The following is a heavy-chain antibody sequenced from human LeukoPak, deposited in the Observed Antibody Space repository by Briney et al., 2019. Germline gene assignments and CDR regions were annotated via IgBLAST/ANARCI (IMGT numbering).Heavy chain of an antibody. J-gene: IGHJ3*02. Sequence: GASVKVSCKASGGTFSSYAISWVRQAPGQGLEWMGGIIPIFGTANYAQKFQGRVTITADKSTSTAYMELSSLRSEDTAVYYCARGIPPRLDGGYAFDIWGQGTMVTVSS. CDR3: ARGIPPRLDGGYAFDI. CDR1: GGTFSSYA. V-gene: IGHV1-69*06. D-gene: IGHD3/OR15-3a*01. CDR2: IIPIFGTA.